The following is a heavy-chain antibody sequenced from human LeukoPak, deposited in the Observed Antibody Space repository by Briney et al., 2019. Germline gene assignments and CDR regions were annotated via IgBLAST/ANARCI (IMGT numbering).Heavy chain of an antibody. CDR1: GYSISSGHY. V-gene: IGHV4-38-2*02. CDR2: IYHSGST. Sequence: SETLSLTCTVSGYSISSGHYWGWIRQPPRKGLEWIGSIYHSGSTYYNPSLKSRVTISVDTSKNQFSLKLSSVTAADTAVYYCARAFWSAFDYWGQGTLVTVSS. D-gene: IGHD3-3*01. CDR3: ARAFWSAFDY. J-gene: IGHJ4*02.